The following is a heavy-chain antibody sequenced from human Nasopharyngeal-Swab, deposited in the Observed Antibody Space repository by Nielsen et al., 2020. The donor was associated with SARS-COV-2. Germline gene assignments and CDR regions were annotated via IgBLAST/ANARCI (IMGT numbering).Heavy chain of an antibody. V-gene: IGHV3-9*01. CDR3: AKDIGGYYYDSRGFDY. CDR2: ISWNSGSI. CDR1: GFTFDDYA. Sequence: SLKISCAASGFTFDDYAMHWVRQAPGRGLEWVSGISWNSGSIGYADSVKGRFTISRDNAKISLYLQMNSLRAEDTALYYCAKDIGGYYYDSRGFDYWGQGTLVTVSS. D-gene: IGHD3-22*01. J-gene: IGHJ4*02.